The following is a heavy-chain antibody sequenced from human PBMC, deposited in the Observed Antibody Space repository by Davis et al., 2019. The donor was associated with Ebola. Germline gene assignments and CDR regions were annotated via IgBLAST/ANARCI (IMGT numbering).Heavy chain of an antibody. CDR1: GGTFSSYA. V-gene: IGHV1-69*06. D-gene: IGHD6-19*01. CDR2: IIPIFGTA. Sequence: AASVKVSCKASGGTFSSYAISWVRQAPGQGLEWMGGIIPIFGTANYAQKFQGRVTITADKSTSTAYMELRSLRSDDTAVYYCARGYSSAWYYFDFWGQGTLVTVSS. J-gene: IGHJ4*02. CDR3: ARGYSSAWYYFDF.